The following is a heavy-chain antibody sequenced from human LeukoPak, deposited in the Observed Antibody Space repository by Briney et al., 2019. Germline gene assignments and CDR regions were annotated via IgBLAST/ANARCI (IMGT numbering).Heavy chain of an antibody. D-gene: IGHD2-2*01. CDR3: AREPLSHCSSTSCPAEPFDY. J-gene: IGHJ4*02. V-gene: IGHV4-59*12. CDR1: RGSLSDYF. Sequence: SETLSLTCTVSRGSLSDYFWTWMRQPPGKGLEWIGHVTYSGDTNYNPSFKSRVTISVDTSKRQFSLKLSSVTAADTAVYYCAREPLSHCSSTSCPAEPFDYWGQGTLVTVSS. CDR2: VTYSGDT.